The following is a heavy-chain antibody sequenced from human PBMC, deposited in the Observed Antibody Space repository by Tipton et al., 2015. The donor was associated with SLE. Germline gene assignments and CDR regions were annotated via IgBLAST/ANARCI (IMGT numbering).Heavy chain of an antibody. J-gene: IGHJ3*02. Sequence: TLSLTCTVSGGSISSHYWSWIRQPPGKGLEWIGSIYYSGSTYYNPSLKSRVTISVDTSKNQFSLKLSSVTAADTAVYYCARRSSSWYRGYAFDIWGQGTMVTVSS. CDR1: GGSISSHY. CDR2: IYYSGST. V-gene: IGHV4-59*11. CDR3: ARRSSSWYRGYAFDI. D-gene: IGHD6-13*01.